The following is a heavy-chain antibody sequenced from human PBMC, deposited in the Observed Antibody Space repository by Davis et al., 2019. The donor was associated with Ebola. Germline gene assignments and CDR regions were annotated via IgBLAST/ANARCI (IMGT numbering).Heavy chain of an antibody. J-gene: IGHJ5*02. D-gene: IGHD3-10*01. V-gene: IGHV1-18*01. CDR2: ISPYNGNT. CDR3: ARGEGRDDSGTWRDWFDP. Sequence: AASVKVSCKASGGTFSSYTISWVRQAPGQGLEWMGWISPYNGNTNSAQHLQGRVTMTTDASTSTAYLQLSSLRSDDTAVYYCARGEGRDDSGTWRDWFDPWGQGTLVTVSS. CDR1: GGTFSSYT.